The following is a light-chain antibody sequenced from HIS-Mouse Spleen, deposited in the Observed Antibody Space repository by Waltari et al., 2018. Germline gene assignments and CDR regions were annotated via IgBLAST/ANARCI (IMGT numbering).Light chain of an antibody. Sequence: QSVLTQPPSASGTPGQRVTISCSGSSSNIGSNTVNWYQQPPGTAPKRLIYSNNRRPSGVPDRFSGSKSGTSASLAISGLQSEDEADYYCAAWDDSLNGNYVFGTGTKVTVL. J-gene: IGLJ1*01. CDR3: AAWDDSLNGNYV. CDR1: SSNIGSNT. V-gene: IGLV1-44*01. CDR2: SNN.